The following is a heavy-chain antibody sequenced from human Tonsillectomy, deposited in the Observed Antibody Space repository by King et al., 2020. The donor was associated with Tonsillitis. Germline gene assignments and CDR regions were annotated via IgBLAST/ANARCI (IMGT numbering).Heavy chain of an antibody. D-gene: IGHD3-16*01. CDR3: ARGGKSASGMDV. CDR2: VNTNSGGR. V-gene: IGHV1-2*02. Sequence: VQLVESGAEVKKPGASVKVSCKAFGYGFTDYYMHWVRQAPGQGLEWMGWVNTNSGGRNYAQKFQGRVTMTRDACISTASMELRRLGSDDTAVYYCARGGKSASGMDVCGQGATGTVSS. J-gene: IGHJ6*02. CDR1: GYGFTDYY.